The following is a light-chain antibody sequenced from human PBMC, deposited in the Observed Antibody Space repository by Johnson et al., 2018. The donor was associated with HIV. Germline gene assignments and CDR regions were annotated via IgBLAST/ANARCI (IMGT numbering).Light chain of an antibody. Sequence: QSVLTQPPSVSAAPGQKVTISCSGSSSNIGRNYVSWYQKLPGTAPKLLIYDNNKRPSGIPDRFSGSKSGTSATLGITGLQTGDEADYYCGTWDSGLSGGLYLFGPGTKVTVL. CDR2: DNN. CDR1: SSNIGRNY. CDR3: GTWDSGLSGGLYL. J-gene: IGLJ1*01. V-gene: IGLV1-51*01.